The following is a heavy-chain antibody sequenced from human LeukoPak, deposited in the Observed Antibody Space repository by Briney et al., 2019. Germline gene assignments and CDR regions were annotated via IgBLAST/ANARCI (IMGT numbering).Heavy chain of an antibody. CDR1: GFTFSSYE. CDR3: ARASYGYLDY. D-gene: IGHD5-18*01. CDR2: ISSSGSTI. J-gene: IGHJ4*02. V-gene: IGHV3-48*03. Sequence: GGALRLSCAASGFTFSSYEMNWVRQAPGKGLEWVSYISSSGSTIYYADSVKGRFTISRDNAKNSLYLQMNSLRAEDTAVYYCARASYGYLDYWGQGTLVTVSS.